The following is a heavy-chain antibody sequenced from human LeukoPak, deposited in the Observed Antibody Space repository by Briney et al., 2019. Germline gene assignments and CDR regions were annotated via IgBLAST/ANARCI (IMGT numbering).Heavy chain of an antibody. CDR1: GFTFSSYW. CDR2: IKQNGSEK. CDR3: ARQYGPRHFDY. Sequence: GGSLRLSCAASGFTFSSYWMSWVRQAPGKGLEWVANIKQNGSEKYYVDSVKGRFTISRDNAKNSLYLQMNSLRAEDTAVYYCARQYGPRHFDYWGQGTLVTVSS. V-gene: IGHV3-7*01. D-gene: IGHD4-17*01. J-gene: IGHJ4*02.